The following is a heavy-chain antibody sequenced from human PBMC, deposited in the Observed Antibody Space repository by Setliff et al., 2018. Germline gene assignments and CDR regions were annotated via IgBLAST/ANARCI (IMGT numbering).Heavy chain of an antibody. CDR2: VYSSGST. CDR1: GGSISPHY. Sequence: SETLSLTCTVSGGSISPHYWSWIRQSAGKGLEWIGRVYSSGSTNYNPSLESRVTISIDRSKNQLSLKLNSVTAADTAVYYCARDSDILRGSRWFDPWGQGTLVTVSS. CDR3: ARDSDILRGSRWFDP. J-gene: IGHJ5*02. V-gene: IGHV4-4*07. D-gene: IGHD3-9*01.